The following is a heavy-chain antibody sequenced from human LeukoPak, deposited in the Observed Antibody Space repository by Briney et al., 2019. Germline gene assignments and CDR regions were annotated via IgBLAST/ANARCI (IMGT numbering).Heavy chain of an antibody. D-gene: IGHD2-15*01. CDR2: ITWNGGSA. CDR1: GFTFDDYG. CDR3: VRGGGSIRHSYYYYVDV. Sequence: GGSLRLSCAASGFTFDDYGMSWVRQAPGQGPEWVSGITWNGGSADYAASVKGRFTISRDNARNSLYLQMNSLRDEDTALYYCVRGGGSIRHSYYYYVDVWGKGTSVTVSS. J-gene: IGHJ6*03. V-gene: IGHV3-20*04.